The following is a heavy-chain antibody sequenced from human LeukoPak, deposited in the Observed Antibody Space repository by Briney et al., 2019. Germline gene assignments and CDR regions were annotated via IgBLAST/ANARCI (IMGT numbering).Heavy chain of an antibody. D-gene: IGHD5-12*01. J-gene: IGHJ4*02. Sequence: SETLSLTCTVSGGSISSYYWSWIRQPAGKGLEWIGRIYISGTTNYNPSLKSRVTMSLDTSKNQFSLKLSSVTAADTAVYYCAGEWLRPKYFDYWGQGILVTVSS. CDR3: AGEWLRPKYFDY. CDR1: GGSISSYY. V-gene: IGHV4-4*07. CDR2: IYISGTT.